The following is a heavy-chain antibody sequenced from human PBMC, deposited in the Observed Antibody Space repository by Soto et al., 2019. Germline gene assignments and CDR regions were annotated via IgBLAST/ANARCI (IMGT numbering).Heavy chain of an antibody. J-gene: IGHJ4*02. V-gene: IGHV1-3*05. D-gene: IGHD2-21*02. CDR1: GYTFTSYA. CDR2: INAGNGNT. Sequence: QVQLVQSGAEEKKPGASVKVSCKASGYTFTSYAMHWVRQAPGQRLEWMGWINAGNGNTKYSQKFRGRVTITRDTSASTGYRELSSLRSEDTAVYYCARSIVVVTALDYWGQGTLVTVSS. CDR3: ARSIVVVTALDY.